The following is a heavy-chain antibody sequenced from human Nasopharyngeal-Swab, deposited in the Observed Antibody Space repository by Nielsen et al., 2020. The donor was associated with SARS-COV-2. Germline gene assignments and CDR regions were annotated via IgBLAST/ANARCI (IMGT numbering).Heavy chain of an antibody. V-gene: IGHV4-34*01. D-gene: IGHD4-17*01. Sequence: SETLSLTCAVYGGSFSGYYWSWIRQPPGKGLEWIGEINHSGSTNYNPSLKSRVTISVDTSKNQFPLKLSSVTAADTAVYYCARGRFTVHKYYYYYYGMDVWGQGTTVTVSS. J-gene: IGHJ6*02. CDR1: GGSFSGYY. CDR2: INHSGST. CDR3: ARGRFTVHKYYYYYYGMDV.